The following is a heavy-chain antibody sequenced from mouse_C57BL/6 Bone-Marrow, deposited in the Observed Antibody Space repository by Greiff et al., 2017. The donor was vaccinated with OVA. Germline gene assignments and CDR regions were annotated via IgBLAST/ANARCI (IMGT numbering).Heavy chain of an antibody. CDR3: ARSGDYYGKVWFAY. D-gene: IGHD2-1*01. Sequence: QVQLQQSGAELARPGASVKLSCKASGYTFTSYGISWVKQRTGQGLEWIGEIYPRSGNTYYNEKFKGKATLTADKSSSTAYMELRSMKSEDSAVYFCARSGDYYGKVWFAYWGQGTLVTVSA. CDR2: IYPRSGNT. CDR1: GYTFTSYG. V-gene: IGHV1-81*01. J-gene: IGHJ3*01.